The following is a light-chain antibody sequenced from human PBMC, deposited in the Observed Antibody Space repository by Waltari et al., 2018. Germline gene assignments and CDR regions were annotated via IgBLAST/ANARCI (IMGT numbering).Light chain of an antibody. CDR1: KTHIGSNT. Sequence: QSVLTQPPSESGAPGQTVTISCSGGKTHIGSNTVNWYHQVPVTAPRLIMYNNGQRPSGVPDRVSASKSGTSASLAISGLQPDDEATYYCSSWDDSLNGPLFGGGTKVTVL. CDR3: SSWDDSLNGPL. V-gene: IGLV1-44*01. CDR2: NNG. J-gene: IGLJ2*01.